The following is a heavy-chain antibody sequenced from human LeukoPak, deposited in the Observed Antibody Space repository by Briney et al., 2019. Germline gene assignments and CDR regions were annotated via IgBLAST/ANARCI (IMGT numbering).Heavy chain of an antibody. V-gene: IGHV1-69*13. CDR2: IIPIFGTA. J-gene: IGHJ4*02. D-gene: IGHD3-22*01. Sequence: GASVKVSCKASGGTFSSYAISWVRQAPGQGLEWMGGIIPIFGTANYAQKFQGRVTITADESTSTAYMELSSLRSEDTAVYYCASGLSITMIVVVQPFNYWGQGTLVTVSS. CDR3: ASGLSITMIVVVQPFNY. CDR1: GGTFSSYA.